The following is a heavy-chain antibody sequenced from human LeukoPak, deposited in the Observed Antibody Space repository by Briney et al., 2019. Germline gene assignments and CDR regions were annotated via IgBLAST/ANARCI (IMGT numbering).Heavy chain of an antibody. J-gene: IGHJ3*02. Sequence: ASVNVSCKSSAYEFSSYGNSWVRQAPGPGLEWMGWISAYNGKTKYAEKFQGRLTMTTETSTTTAYMELRSLTSADTAVYYCAKDSPRDDYVRGSYRYSRRGLDIWGQGTLVTASS. CDR1: AYEFSSYG. V-gene: IGHV1-18*01. CDR3: AKDSPRDDYVRGSYRYSRRGLDI. D-gene: IGHD3-16*02. CDR2: ISAYNGKT.